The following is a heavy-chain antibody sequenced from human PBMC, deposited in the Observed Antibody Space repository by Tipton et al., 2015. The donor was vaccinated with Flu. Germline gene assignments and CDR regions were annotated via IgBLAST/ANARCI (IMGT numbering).Heavy chain of an antibody. CDR1: GDSISSDYY. J-gene: IGHJ6*02. Sequence: TLSLTCSVSGDSISSDYYWAWIRQPPGKGLEWIGSIYHSGSTYYNPSLKTRVTISVDTSKNQFSLKLTSVTAADAAVYYCARQVKPGYRSNSNCYRFYYYGMDVWGQGP. D-gene: IGHD2-15*01. CDR3: ARQVKPGYRSNSNCYRFYYYGMDV. CDR2: IYHSGST. V-gene: IGHV4-38-2*01.